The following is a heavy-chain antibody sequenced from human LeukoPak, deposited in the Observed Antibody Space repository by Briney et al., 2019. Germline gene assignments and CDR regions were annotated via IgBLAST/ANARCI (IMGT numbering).Heavy chain of an antibody. CDR3: ARSHQLFDWLLI. CDR1: GYSISSGYY. J-gene: IGHJ4*02. D-gene: IGHD3-9*01. Sequence: PPESLSLTCAVSGYSISSGYYWGWIRQPPGKGLEWIGSIVQSVSTYYNPSLKSRVTISVDTSKNQFSLKLSSVTAADTAVYYCARSHQLFDWLLIWGQGTPVTVSS. CDR2: IVQSVST. V-gene: IGHV4-38-2*01.